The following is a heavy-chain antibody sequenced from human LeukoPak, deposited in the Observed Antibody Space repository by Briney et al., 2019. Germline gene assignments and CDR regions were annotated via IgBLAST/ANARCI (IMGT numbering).Heavy chain of an antibody. D-gene: IGHD3-22*01. CDR3: AREGGVIVVVTDAFDI. CDR2: ISSSSSYI. J-gene: IGHJ3*02. CDR1: GFTFSSYS. Sequence: GGSLRLSCAASGFTFSSYSMNWVRQAPGKGLEWVSSISSSSSYINYADSVKGRFTISRDNAKNSLYLQMNSLRAEDTAVYYCAREGGVIVVVTDAFDIWGQGTMVTVSS. V-gene: IGHV3-21*01.